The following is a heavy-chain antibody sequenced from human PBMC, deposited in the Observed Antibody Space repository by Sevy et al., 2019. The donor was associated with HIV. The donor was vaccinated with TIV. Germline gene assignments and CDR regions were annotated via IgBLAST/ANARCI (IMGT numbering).Heavy chain of an antibody. CDR1: GFPFGSYE. CDR2: ISNSGSAK. Sequence: GGSLRLSYTASGFPFGSYEMNWVRQAPGKGLEWVSYISNSGSAKYYSDSVRGRFTISRDNAKNSLYLQMNSLRAEDTAVYYCARDLPPSATTVAHFDYWGRGTLVTVSS. V-gene: IGHV3-48*03. J-gene: IGHJ4*02. CDR3: ARDLPPSATTVAHFDY. D-gene: IGHD4-17*01.